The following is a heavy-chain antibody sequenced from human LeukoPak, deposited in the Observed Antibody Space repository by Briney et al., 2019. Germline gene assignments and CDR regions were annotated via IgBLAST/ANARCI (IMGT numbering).Heavy chain of an antibody. J-gene: IGHJ4*02. CDR1: GFTFSSYW. D-gene: IGHD3-10*01. V-gene: IGHV3-7*01. CDR3: ARAPGGSGSYLDY. CDR2: IKQDGSEK. Sequence: GGSLRLSCAASGFTFSSYWMSWVRQAPGKGLEWVANIKQDGSEKYYVDSVKGRFTISRDNAKNSLYLQMNSLRAEDTAVYYCARAPGGSGSYLDYWGQGTLVTVSS.